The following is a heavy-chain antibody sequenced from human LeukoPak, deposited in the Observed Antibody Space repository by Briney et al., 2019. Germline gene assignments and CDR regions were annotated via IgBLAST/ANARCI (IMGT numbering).Heavy chain of an antibody. CDR3: ARDWSYYDFWSGYYPRGWFDP. D-gene: IGHD3-3*01. CDR2: IYYSGST. J-gene: IGHJ5*02. V-gene: IGHV4-31*02. CDR1: GFTVSSNY. Sequence: LRLSCAASGFTVSSNYMSWIRQHPGKGLEWIGYIYYSGSTYYNPSLKSRVTISVDTSKNQFSLKLSSVTAADTAVYYCARDWSYYDFWSGYYPRGWFDPWGQGTLVTVSS.